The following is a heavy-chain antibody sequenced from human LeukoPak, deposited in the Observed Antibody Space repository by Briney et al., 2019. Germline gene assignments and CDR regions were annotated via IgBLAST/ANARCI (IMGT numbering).Heavy chain of an antibody. CDR3: AKGWFDP. Sequence: GGSLRLSCAASGFTFTSYAMSWVRQAPGKGLEWVSGISGSGGRTDYTDSVKGRFTISRDNSKNTLYLQMNSLRAEDTAVYYCAKGWFDPWGQGTLVTVSS. V-gene: IGHV3-23*01. J-gene: IGHJ5*02. CDR1: GFTFTSYA. CDR2: ISGSGGRT.